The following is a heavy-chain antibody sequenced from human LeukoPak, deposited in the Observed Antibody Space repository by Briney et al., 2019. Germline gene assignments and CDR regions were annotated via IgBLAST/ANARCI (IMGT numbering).Heavy chain of an antibody. CDR2: ISAYNGNT. Sequence: ASVKVSCTASGYTFTIYGISWVRQAPAQGLEWMGWISAYNGNTNYAQKLQGRVTMTTDTSTSTAYMELRSQRSDDTAVYYCARDNIVLMVYAQYYFDYWGQGTLVTVSS. J-gene: IGHJ4*02. V-gene: IGHV1-18*01. CDR1: GYTFTIYG. CDR3: ARDNIVLMVYAQYYFDY. D-gene: IGHD2-8*01.